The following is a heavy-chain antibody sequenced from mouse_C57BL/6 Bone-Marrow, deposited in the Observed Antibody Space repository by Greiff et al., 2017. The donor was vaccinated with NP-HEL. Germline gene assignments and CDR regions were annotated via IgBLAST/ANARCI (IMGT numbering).Heavy chain of an antibody. CDR2: IDPSDSYT. D-gene: IGHD3-2*02. CDR1: GYTFTSYW. CDR3: ARWTAQATWFAY. V-gene: IGHV1-59*01. J-gene: IGHJ3*01. Sequence: QVQLQQPGAELVRPGTSVKLSCKASGYTFTSYWMHWVKQRPGQGLEWIGVIDPSDSYTNYNQKFKGKATLTVDTSSSTAYMQLSSLTSEDSAVYYCARWTAQATWFAYWGQGTLVTVSA.